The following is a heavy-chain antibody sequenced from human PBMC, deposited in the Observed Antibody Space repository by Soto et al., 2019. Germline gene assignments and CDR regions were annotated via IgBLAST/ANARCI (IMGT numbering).Heavy chain of an antibody. CDR2: VYYSGST. Sequence: SETLSLTCTVSGASIITISHYWGWIRQPPGKGLEWIGTVYYSGSTYYNPSLQSRVAISVDTSKNQFSLKLSSVTAADTAVYYCARHRTSSRRHFDYWGQGTLVTVS. D-gene: IGHD6-6*01. V-gene: IGHV4-39*01. CDR1: GASIITISHY. CDR3: ARHRTSSRRHFDY. J-gene: IGHJ4*02.